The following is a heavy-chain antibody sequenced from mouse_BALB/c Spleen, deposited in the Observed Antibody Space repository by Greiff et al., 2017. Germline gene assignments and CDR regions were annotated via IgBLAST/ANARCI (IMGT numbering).Heavy chain of an antibody. CDR3: ARHENRYYGSSYDYAMDY. CDR2: FYPGSGSI. CDR1: GYTFTEYI. V-gene: IGHV1-62-2*01. Sequence: QVHVKQSGAELVKPGASVKLSCKASGYTFTEYIIHWVKQRSGQGLEWIGWFYPGSGSIKYNEKFKDKATLTADKSSSTVYMELSRLTSEDSAVYFCARHENRYYGSSYDYAMDYWGQGTSVTVSS. D-gene: IGHD1-1*01. J-gene: IGHJ4*01.